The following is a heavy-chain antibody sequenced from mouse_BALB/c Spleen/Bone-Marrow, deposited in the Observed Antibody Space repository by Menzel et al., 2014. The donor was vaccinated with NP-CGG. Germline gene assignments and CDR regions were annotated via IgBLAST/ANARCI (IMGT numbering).Heavy chain of an antibody. CDR3: ARLGNYGDHDN. V-gene: IGHV4-2*02. Sequence: EVQVVESGGGLVQPGGSLNLACAASGFDFSRYWMSWARQAPGKGQEWIGEINPGSSTINYSPSLKDKFIISRDNAKNTLYLQMSKVRSEDTALYYCARLGNYGDHDNWGQGTTLTVSS. D-gene: IGHD1-2*01. CDR1: GFDFSRYW. J-gene: IGHJ2*01. CDR2: INPGSSTI.